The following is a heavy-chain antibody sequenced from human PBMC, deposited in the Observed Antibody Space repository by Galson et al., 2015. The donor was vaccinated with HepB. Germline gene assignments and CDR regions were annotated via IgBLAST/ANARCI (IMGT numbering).Heavy chain of an antibody. V-gene: IGHV3-21*01. CDR1: GFTFSIYS. J-gene: IGHJ6*02. CDR2: ISSSSSYI. D-gene: IGHD4-11*01. CDR3: AGRTVTTPSGYYGMDV. Sequence: SLRLACAAPGFTFSIYSMHWVREAQGKGLEWVSSISSSSSYIYYADSVKGRFTISRDNAKNSLYLQMNSLRAEDTAVYYCAGRTVTTPSGYYGMDVWGQGTTVTVSS.